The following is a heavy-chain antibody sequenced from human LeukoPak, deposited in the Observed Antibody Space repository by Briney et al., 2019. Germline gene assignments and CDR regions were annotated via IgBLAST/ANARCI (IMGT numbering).Heavy chain of an antibody. J-gene: IGHJ6*03. CDR1: GGSISSYY. Sequence: PSETLSRTCTVSGGSISSYYWSWIRQPPGKGLESIGYIYYSGSTNYNPSLKSRVTISVDTSKNQFSLKLSSVTAADTAVYYCARGRIAARPYYYYYMDVWGKGTTVTVSS. CDR3: ARGRIAARPYYYYYMDV. D-gene: IGHD6-6*01. CDR2: IYYSGST. V-gene: IGHV4-59*01.